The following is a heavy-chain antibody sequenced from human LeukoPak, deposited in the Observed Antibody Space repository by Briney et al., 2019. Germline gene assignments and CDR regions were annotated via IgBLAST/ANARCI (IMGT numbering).Heavy chain of an antibody. Sequence: ASVKVSCKASGYTFTGYYMHWVRQAPGQGLEWMGWINPNSGGTNYAQKFQGRVTMTRDTSISTAYMELSRLRSDDTAVYYCASDYCSSTSCYTYDYWGQGTLVTVSS. CDR3: ASDYCSSTSCYTYDY. J-gene: IGHJ4*02. CDR2: INPNSGGT. CDR1: GYTFTGYY. V-gene: IGHV1-2*02. D-gene: IGHD2-2*02.